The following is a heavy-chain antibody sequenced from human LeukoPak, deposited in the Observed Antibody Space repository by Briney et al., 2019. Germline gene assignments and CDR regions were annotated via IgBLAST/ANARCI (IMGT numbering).Heavy chain of an antibody. D-gene: IGHD1-26*01. CDR2: TYYRSKWYN. Sequence: SQTLSLTCAITGDSVSSNSTAWTWIRQSPSRGLEWLGRTYYRSKWYNDYAVPVKSRITINPDTSKNQFSLHLNSVTPQDTAVYYCARGGGSYVFDFWGQGTLVTVSS. CDR1: GDSVSSNSTA. J-gene: IGHJ4*02. V-gene: IGHV6-1*01. CDR3: ARGGGSYVFDF.